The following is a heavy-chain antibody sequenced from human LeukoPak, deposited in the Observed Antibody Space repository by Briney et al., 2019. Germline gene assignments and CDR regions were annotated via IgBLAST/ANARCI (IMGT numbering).Heavy chain of an antibody. Sequence: TASETLSLTCSVSGDSISRSDSYWDWIRQPPGKGLEWIGTIYYSGRTYYSPSLNSRVTMSVDTSSNQFSLNLRSVTASDTAVLYCARRRYYDGSGYLEWGQGNLLSVSS. V-gene: IGHV4-39*01. D-gene: IGHD3-22*01. J-gene: IGHJ1*01. CDR1: GDSISRSDSY. CDR3: ARRRYYDGSGYLE. CDR2: IYYSGRT.